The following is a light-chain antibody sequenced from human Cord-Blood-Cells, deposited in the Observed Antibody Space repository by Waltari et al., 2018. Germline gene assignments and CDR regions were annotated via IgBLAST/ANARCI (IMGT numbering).Light chain of an antibody. Sequence: QAGLTQPPSVSKGLRQTATLTCTGNSNNVGNQEAAWLQQHQGHPPKLLSYRKNNRPPGSSESLFASWSGSTAAPTTAGVQQEEEADYYCSAWDRSLSAWVFGGGTKLTVL. CDR3: SAWDRSLSAWV. CDR2: RKN. J-gene: IGLJ3*02. V-gene: IGLV10-54*01. CDR1: SNNVGNQE.